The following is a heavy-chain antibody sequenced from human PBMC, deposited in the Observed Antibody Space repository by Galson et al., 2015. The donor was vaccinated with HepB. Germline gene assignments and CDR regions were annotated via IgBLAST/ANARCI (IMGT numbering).Heavy chain of an antibody. CDR2: ISAYNGNT. CDR3: AIGGGITMVRGVPSAFDI. J-gene: IGHJ3*02. D-gene: IGHD3-10*01. V-gene: IGHV1-18*04. Sequence: SCKASGYTFTSYGISWVRQAPGQGLEWMGWISAYNGNTNYAQKLQGRVTMTTDTSTSTAYMELRSLRSDDTAVYYCAIGGGITMVRGVPSAFDIWGQGTMVTVSS. CDR1: GYTFTSYG.